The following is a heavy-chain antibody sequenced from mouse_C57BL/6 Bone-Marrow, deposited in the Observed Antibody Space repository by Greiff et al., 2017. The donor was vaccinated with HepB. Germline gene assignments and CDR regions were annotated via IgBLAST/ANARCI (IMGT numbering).Heavy chain of an antibody. CDR1: GFTFNTYA. V-gene: IGHV10-3*01. Sequence: EVQWVESGGGLVQPKGSLKLSCAASGFTFNTYAMHWVRQAPGKGLEWVARIRSKSSNYATYYADSVKDRFTISRDDSQSMLYLQMNNLKTEDTAMYYCVRGASFITTVLYWYFDVWGTGTTVTVSS. J-gene: IGHJ1*03. D-gene: IGHD1-2*01. CDR3: VRGASFITTVLYWYFDV. CDR2: IRSKSSNYAT.